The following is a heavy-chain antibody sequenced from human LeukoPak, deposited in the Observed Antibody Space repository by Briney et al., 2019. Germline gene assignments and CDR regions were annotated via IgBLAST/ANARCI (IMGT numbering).Heavy chain of an antibody. D-gene: IGHD6-19*01. Sequence: GASVKVSCKASGCTFTSYDINWVRQATGQGLEWMERIIPIFGTANYAQKFQGRVTITTDESTSTAYMELSSLRSEDTAVYYCARGSYSSGWLFYWGQGTLVTVSS. J-gene: IGHJ4*02. CDR1: GCTFTSYD. CDR2: IIPIFGTA. V-gene: IGHV1-69*05. CDR3: ARGSYSSGWLFY.